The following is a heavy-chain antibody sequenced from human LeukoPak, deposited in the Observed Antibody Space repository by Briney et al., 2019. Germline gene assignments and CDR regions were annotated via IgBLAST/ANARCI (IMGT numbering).Heavy chain of an antibody. CDR2: ISSNGGST. D-gene: IGHD3-10*01. V-gene: IGHV3-64*01. CDR1: GFTFSSYA. CDR3: ARKGSGTYYDY. Sequence: GGSLRLSCAASGFTFSSYAMHWVRQALEKGLEYVSAISSNGGSTYYANSVKGRFTISRDNSKNTLYLQMGSLRAEDMAVYYCARKGSGTYYDYWGPGTLVTVSS. J-gene: IGHJ4*02.